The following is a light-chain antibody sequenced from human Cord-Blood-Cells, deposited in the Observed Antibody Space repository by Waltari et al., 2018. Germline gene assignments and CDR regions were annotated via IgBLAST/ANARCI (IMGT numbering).Light chain of an antibody. CDR1: SSDVGSYNI. CDR2: EGS. J-gene: IGLJ3*02. V-gene: IGLV2-23*01. Sequence: SALTQPASVSGSPGKSITISCTGTSSDVGSYNIVTWYQQQPGKAPKPMIYEGSKRPSGVSNRFSGSKSGNTASLTISGLQAEDEADYYCCSYAGSSTLVFGGGTKLTVL. CDR3: CSYAGSSTLV.